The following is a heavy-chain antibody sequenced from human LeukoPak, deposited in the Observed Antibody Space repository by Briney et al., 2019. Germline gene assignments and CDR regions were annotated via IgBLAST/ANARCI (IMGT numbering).Heavy chain of an antibody. Sequence: GGSLRLSCAASGFTFSSYAMSWVRQAPGKGLEWVSGISGSGGSTYYADSVKGRFTISRDNTKNTLYLQMNSLRAEDTAVYYCAKDLDFWSGYYGYWGQGTLVTVSS. CDR3: AKDLDFWSGYYGY. D-gene: IGHD3-3*01. CDR2: ISGSGGST. V-gene: IGHV3-23*01. J-gene: IGHJ4*02. CDR1: GFTFSSYA.